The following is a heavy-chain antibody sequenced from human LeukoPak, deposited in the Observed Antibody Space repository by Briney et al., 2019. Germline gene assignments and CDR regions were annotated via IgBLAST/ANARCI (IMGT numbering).Heavy chain of an antibody. CDR3: ARGSEYSSSSDIYTPKQPPDY. J-gene: IGHJ4*02. D-gene: IGHD6-6*01. V-gene: IGHV3-13*01. CDR1: GFTFSSYD. Sequence: GGSLRLSCAASGFTFSSYDMHWVRQATGKGLEWVSAIGTAGDTYHPGSVKGRFTISRENAKNSLYLQMNSLRAGDTAVYYCARGSEYSSSSDIYTPKQPPDYWGQGTLVTVSS. CDR2: IGTAGDT.